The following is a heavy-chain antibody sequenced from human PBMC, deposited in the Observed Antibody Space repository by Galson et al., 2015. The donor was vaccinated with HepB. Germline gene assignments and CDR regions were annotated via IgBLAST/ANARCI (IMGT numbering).Heavy chain of an antibody. Sequence: SVKVSCKVSGYTLTELSMHWVRQAPGKGLEWMGGFDPEDGETIYTQKFQGRVTMTEDASTDTAFMELSSLRSEDTAVYYCATDRITFPGRSPAGFDYWGQGTLVTVSS. V-gene: IGHV1-24*01. D-gene: IGHD1-14*01. CDR2: FDPEDGET. CDR3: ATDRITFPGRSPAGFDY. CDR1: GYTLTELS. J-gene: IGHJ4*02.